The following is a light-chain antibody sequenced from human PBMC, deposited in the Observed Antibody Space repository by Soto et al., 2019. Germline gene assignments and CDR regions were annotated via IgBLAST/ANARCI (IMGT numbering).Light chain of an antibody. Sequence: QSALTQPASVSGSPGQSITISCTGTSSDVGGYNYVSWYQQHPGKAPKVMIYEVTNRPSGVPNRFSGSKSGNTASLTISGLQAEDEADYYCSSYTSSSTPYVFVTGTKAPS. CDR2: EVT. CDR3: SSYTSSSTPYV. V-gene: IGLV2-14*03. CDR1: SSDVGGYNY. J-gene: IGLJ1*01.